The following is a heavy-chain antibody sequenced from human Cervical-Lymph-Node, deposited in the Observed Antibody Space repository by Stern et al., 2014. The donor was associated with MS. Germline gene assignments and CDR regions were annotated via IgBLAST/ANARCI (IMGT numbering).Heavy chain of an antibody. D-gene: IGHD2-15*01. CDR2: ISYSGST. Sequence: VQLEESGPGLVKPSETLSLTCTVSGGSVSIGSYYYSWIRQPPGKGLDWTGYISYSGSTYYSPSLRSRVTISLDKSRNQFSLELTSVTAADTAMYYCARGIVSTRPYFETWGPGILVTVPS. CDR1: GGSVSIGSYY. CDR3: ARGIVSTRPYFET. J-gene: IGHJ4*02. V-gene: IGHV4-61*01.